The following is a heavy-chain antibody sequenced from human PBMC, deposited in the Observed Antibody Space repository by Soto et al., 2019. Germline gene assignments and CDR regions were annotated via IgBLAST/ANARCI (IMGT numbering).Heavy chain of an antibody. Sequence: SETLSLTCAVYGGSFSGYYWSWIRQPPGKGLEWIGEINHSGSTNYNPSLKSRVTISVDTSKNQFSLKLSSVTAADTAVYYCARGGYCSSTSCHGDYWGQGTLVTVSS. CDR2: INHSGST. CDR1: GGSFSGYY. CDR3: ARGGYCSSTSCHGDY. J-gene: IGHJ4*02. D-gene: IGHD2-2*01. V-gene: IGHV4-34*01.